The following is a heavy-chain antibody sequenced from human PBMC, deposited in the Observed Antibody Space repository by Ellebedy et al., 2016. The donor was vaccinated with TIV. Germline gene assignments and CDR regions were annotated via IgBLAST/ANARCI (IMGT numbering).Heavy chain of an antibody. CDR1: GGSISSGGYY. Sequence: SCTVSGGSISSGGYYWSWIRQHPGKGLEWIGYIYYSGSTYYNPSLKSLVTISVDTSKNQFSLKLSSVTAADTAVYYCARQSIPGSGSYKYYYYYYGMDVWGQGTTVTVSS. CDR3: ARQSIPGSGSYKYYYYYYGMDV. D-gene: IGHD3-10*01. CDR2: IYYSGST. J-gene: IGHJ6*02. V-gene: IGHV4-31*01.